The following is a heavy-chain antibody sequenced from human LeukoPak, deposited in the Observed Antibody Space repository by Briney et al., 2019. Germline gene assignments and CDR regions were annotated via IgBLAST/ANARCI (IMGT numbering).Heavy chain of an antibody. CDR3: ASPGIVGATF. D-gene: IGHD1-26*01. J-gene: IGHJ4*02. CDR1: GGSIRSDNYY. V-gene: IGHV4-31*03. Sequence: SETLSLTCTVSGGSIRSDNYYWSWIRQFPGKGLEWIGYIYYSGDTYYNPSLKSRVAMSVDTSKNHFSLKLSSVTAADTAVYYCASPGIVGATFWGQGTLVTVSS. CDR2: IYYSGDT.